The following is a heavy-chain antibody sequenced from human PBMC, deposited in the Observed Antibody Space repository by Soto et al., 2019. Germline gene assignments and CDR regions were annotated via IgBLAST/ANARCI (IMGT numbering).Heavy chain of an antibody. CDR2: IYYSGST. Sequence: KSSETLSLTCTVSGGSVSSGSYYWSWIRQPPGKGLEWIGYIYYSGSTNYNPSLKSRVTISVDTSKNQFSLKLSSVTAADTAVYYCARERYSSSGAYYYYGMDVWGQGTTVTVSS. D-gene: IGHD6-13*01. V-gene: IGHV4-61*01. J-gene: IGHJ6*02. CDR1: GGSVSSGSYY. CDR3: ARERYSSSGAYYYYGMDV.